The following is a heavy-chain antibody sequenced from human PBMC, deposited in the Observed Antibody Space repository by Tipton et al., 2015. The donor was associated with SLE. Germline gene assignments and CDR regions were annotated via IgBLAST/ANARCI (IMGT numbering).Heavy chain of an antibody. CDR3: ARVGSGQYCLDY. D-gene: IGHD2-15*01. V-gene: IGHV3-11*04. CDR1: GFTFSDYY. J-gene: IGHJ4*02. Sequence: SLRLSCEVSGFTFSDYYMSWIRQAPGKGLEWVSQITSSGLTSHYADSVKGRFSISRDNAKNSLYLQMDSLRVEDTAVYYCARVGSGQYCLDYWGQGTLVTASS. CDR2: ITSSGLTS.